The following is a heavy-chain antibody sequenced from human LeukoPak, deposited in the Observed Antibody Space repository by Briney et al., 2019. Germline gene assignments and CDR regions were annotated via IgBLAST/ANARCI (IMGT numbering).Heavy chain of an antibody. CDR3: AKDANEFGDSYFDS. V-gene: IGHV3-33*06. D-gene: IGHD3-10*01. Sequence: GGSLRLSCEASGFTFSNFGMHWVRQAPGNGLEWVAVIWSDGSHKYYEDSVNGRFTIFRDNSKNTLYLQMNSLGAADTSIYFCAKDANEFGDSYFDSWGLGTLVTVSS. CDR2: IWSDGSHK. J-gene: IGHJ5*01. CDR1: GFTFSNFG.